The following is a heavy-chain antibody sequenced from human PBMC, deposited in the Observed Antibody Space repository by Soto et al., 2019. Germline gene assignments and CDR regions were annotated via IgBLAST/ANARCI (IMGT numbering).Heavy chain of an antibody. CDR2: ISSLNKDI. J-gene: IGHJ4*02. D-gene: IGHD2-8*02. CDR1: GFTFSSYS. CDR3: ARDFPQLGVYYFDY. Sequence: GGSLRLSCVASGFTFSSYSMNWVRQAPGKGLEWVSCISSLNKDIYYADSVKGRFTISRDNAKNSLYLQMDSLRAEDTAVYYCARDFPQLGVYYFDYWGQGTPVTVSS. V-gene: IGHV3-21*01.